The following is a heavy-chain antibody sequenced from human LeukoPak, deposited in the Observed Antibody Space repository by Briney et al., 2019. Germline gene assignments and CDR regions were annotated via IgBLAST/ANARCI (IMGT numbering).Heavy chain of an antibody. D-gene: IGHD3-22*01. Sequence: SETLSLTCTVSGGSINTYYWNWVRQPPGKGLEWIGYIFSSGSTKYNPSLKSRVTTSVDTSKNQFSLKLNSVTAADTAAYYCARGSTHYYDSSGIWGQGTLVTVSS. CDR2: IFSSGST. CDR1: GGSINTYY. J-gene: IGHJ4*02. V-gene: IGHV4-4*08. CDR3: ARGSTHYYDSSGI.